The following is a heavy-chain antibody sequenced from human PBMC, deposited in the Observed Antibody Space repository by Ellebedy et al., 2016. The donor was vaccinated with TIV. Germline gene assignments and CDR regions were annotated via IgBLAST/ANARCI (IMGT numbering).Heavy chain of an antibody. J-gene: IGHJ4*02. CDR1: GFAFSSYG. Sequence: GESLKISCAGSGFAFSSYGMNWVRQAPGKGLEWVSYISSSSRTIYYADSVKGRFTIARDNAKNSLYLQMNSLRAEDTAVYYCARDRGVGAAPFDYWGQGTLVTVSS. CDR3: ARDRGVGAAPFDY. V-gene: IGHV3-48*04. CDR2: ISSSSRTI. D-gene: IGHD1-26*01.